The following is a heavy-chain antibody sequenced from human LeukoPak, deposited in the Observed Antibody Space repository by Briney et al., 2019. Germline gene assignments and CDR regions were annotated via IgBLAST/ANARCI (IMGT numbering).Heavy chain of an antibody. CDR2: ISGSGGST. CDR3: AKDRMTMVRGVIRSPIWFDP. J-gene: IGHJ5*02. D-gene: IGHD3-10*01. CDR1: GFSFTNYA. Sequence: GGSLRLSCAASGFSFTNYAMSWVRQAPGKGLEWVSAISGSGGSTYYADSVKGRFTISRDNSKNTLYLQMNSLRAEDTAVYYCAKDRMTMVRGVIRSPIWFDPWGQGTLVTVSS. V-gene: IGHV3-23*01.